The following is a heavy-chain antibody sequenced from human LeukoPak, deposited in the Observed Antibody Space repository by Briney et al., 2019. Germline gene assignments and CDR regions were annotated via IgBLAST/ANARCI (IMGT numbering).Heavy chain of an antibody. Sequence: ASVKVSCKASGCTFTSYGISWVRQAPGQGLEWMGWISVYNGNTNYVQKLEGRVTMTRDTSTNTAYMELSRLRSDDTAVYYCARLVYDSSAYYYDDWGQGTLVTVSS. CDR3: ARLVYDSSAYYYDD. CDR2: ISVYNGNT. D-gene: IGHD3-22*01. J-gene: IGHJ4*02. CDR1: GCTFTSYG. V-gene: IGHV1-18*01.